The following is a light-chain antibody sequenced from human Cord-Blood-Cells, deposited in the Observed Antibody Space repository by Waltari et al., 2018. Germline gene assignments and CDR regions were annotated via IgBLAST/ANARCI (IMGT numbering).Light chain of an antibody. CDR1: SGRIASNY. CDR3: QSYDSSNVV. V-gene: IGLV6-57*01. CDR2: GDN. J-gene: IGLJ2*01. Sequence: NFMLTQPHSVSEYPGQTVIISCTGSSGRIASNYVPWYHLRPGSSPPTVIYGDNQRPSGLPGRFTCSIDSSSNSAALTISGLKTEDEADYCCQSYDSSNVVFGGGTKLTVL.